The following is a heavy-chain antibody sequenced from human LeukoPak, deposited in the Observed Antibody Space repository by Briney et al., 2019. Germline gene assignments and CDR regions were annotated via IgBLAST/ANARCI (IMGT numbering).Heavy chain of an antibody. Sequence: PGGSLRLSCAASGFTFSSYGMHWVRQAPGKGLEWVAVIWSDGSKQSYADSVKGRLIISRDNSKSMLYLQMDSLRVEDTAVHYCARDRSSTSWFDPWGQGTLVTVSS. CDR3: ARDRSSTSWFDP. CDR1: GFTFSSYG. J-gene: IGHJ5*02. D-gene: IGHD2-2*01. V-gene: IGHV3-33*01. CDR2: IWSDGSKQ.